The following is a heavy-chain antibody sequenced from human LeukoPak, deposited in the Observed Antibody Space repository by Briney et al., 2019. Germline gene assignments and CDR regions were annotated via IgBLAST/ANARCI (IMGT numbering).Heavy chain of an antibody. D-gene: IGHD2-21*02. CDR2: ITSSAYGGTT. V-gene: IGHV3-49*04. Sequence: GGSLRLSCTTSGFTFGDYAMSWVRQAPGMGLEWVGFITSSAYGGTTAYAASVKGRFTISRGDSKNIAYLQMNSLKTEDTAVYYCTRAPYCGGDCHRNWGQGTLVTVSS. J-gene: IGHJ4*02. CDR1: GFTFGDYA. CDR3: TRAPYCGGDCHRN.